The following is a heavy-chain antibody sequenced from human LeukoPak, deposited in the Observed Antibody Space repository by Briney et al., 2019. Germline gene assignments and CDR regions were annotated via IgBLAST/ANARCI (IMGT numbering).Heavy chain of an antibody. V-gene: IGHV3-7*01. D-gene: IGHD5-12*01. CDR3: ARDIYSGYAFYFDY. CDR1: GSTFSSYW. Sequence: PGGSLRLSCAASGSTFSSYWMSWARQAPGKGLEWVANIKQDGSEKYYVDSVKGRFTISRDNAKNSLYLQMNSLRAEDTAVYYCARDIYSGYAFYFDYWGQGTLVTVSS. CDR2: IKQDGSEK. J-gene: IGHJ4*02.